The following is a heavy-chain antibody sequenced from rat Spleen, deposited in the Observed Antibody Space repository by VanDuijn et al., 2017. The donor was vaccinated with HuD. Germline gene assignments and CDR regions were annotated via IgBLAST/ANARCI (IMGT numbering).Heavy chain of an antibody. D-gene: IGHD1-7*01. CDR2: ISNDGGNA. CDR1: GINFSNYY. Sequence: EVQLVESGGGSVQPGRSMKLSCAASGINFSNYYMAWVRQAPTKGLEWVASISNDGGNAYYRDSVKGRFTISRDNAKNTLYLQMDRLRSEDTATYYCARHPPYYGIGGDWFAFWGQGTLVTVS. V-gene: IGHV5-25*01. J-gene: IGHJ3*01. CDR3: ARHPPYYGIGGDWFAF.